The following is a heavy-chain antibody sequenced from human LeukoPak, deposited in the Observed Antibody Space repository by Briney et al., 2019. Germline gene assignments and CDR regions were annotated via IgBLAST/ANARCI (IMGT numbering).Heavy chain of an antibody. V-gene: IGHV1-18*01. J-gene: IGHJ4*02. D-gene: IGHD3-9*01. Sequence: GASVKVSCKASGHTFTSYGISWVRQAPGQGLEWMGWISAYNGNTKYAQRLQGRVTMTTDTSTTTAYVELRSLRSDDTAVYYCARDLLQYFDWLTMAGYWGQGTLVSVSS. CDR1: GHTFTSYG. CDR2: ISAYNGNT. CDR3: ARDLLQYFDWLTMAGY.